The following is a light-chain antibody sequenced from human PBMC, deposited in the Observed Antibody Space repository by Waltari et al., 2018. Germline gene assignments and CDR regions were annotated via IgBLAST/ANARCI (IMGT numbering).Light chain of an antibody. CDR3: QVLDTSSDVVV. Sequence: SYVLTQPPSVSVAPGQTARITCGGNNIGSKSVHWYQQKSGQAPVLVVYDDSDRPPGTPERFSGSNPGNTANPPISRVEAGDEADYYCQVLDTSSDVVVFGGGTKLTVL. CDR1: NIGSKS. J-gene: IGLJ2*01. CDR2: DDS. V-gene: IGLV3-21*02.